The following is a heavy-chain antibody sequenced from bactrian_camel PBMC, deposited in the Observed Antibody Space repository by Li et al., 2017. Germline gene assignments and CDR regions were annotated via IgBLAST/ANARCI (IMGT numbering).Heavy chain of an antibody. CDR1: RSAYRRYC. CDR2: LDHDGRI. J-gene: IGHJ4*01. V-gene: IGHV3S42*01. CDR3: AAAPRSGGGVPWCHEQLVAYVY. D-gene: IGHD3*01. Sequence: VQLVESGGGSVQAGGSLRLTCAASRSAYRRYCMGWFRQTPGQRREGIATLDHDGRITYTPSVRGRFTVSKDRIKKILQLQMDSLKPEDTAMYYCAAAPRSGGGVPWCHEQLVAYVYWGQGTQVTVS.